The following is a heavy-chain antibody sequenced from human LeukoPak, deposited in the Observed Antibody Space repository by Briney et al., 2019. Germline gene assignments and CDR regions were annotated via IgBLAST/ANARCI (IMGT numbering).Heavy chain of an antibody. J-gene: IGHJ4*02. CDR1: GFTFSSYA. CDR2: ISGSGGST. CDR3: AKGPYYDFWSGYYYYFDY. V-gene: IGHV3-23*01. Sequence: GGSLRLSCAASGFTFSSYAMSWVRQAPGKGLEWVPVISGSGGSTYYADSVKGRFTISRDNSKNTLYLQMNSLIAEDTAVYYCAKGPYYDFWSGYYYYFDYWGQGTLVTVSS. D-gene: IGHD3-3*01.